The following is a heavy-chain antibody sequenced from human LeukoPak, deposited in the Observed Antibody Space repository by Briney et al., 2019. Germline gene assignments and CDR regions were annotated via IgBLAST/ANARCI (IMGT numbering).Heavy chain of an antibody. CDR1: GFTVNSNY. V-gene: IGHV3-53*01. CDR2: IYSGGST. J-gene: IGHJ4*02. Sequence: SGGSLRLSCAASGFTVNSNYMTWVRQAPGKGLEWVSVIYSGGSTSYADSVKGRFTISRDSSKNTLYLQMNSLRAEDTAVYYCARLSGSRDYWGQGTLVTVSS. D-gene: IGHD2-2*01. CDR3: ARLSGSRDY.